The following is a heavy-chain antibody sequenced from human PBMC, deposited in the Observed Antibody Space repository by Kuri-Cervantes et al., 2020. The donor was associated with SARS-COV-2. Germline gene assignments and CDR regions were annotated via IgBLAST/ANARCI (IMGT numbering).Heavy chain of an antibody. D-gene: IGHD5-18*01. J-gene: IGHJ4*02. CDR2: IYYSGST. V-gene: IGHV4-59*04. CDR1: GGSISSYY. CDR3: ARHEGWFPLWLPFDY. Sequence: SETLSLTCTVSGGSISSYYWSWIRQPPGKGLEWIGYIYYSGSTYYNPSLKSRVTISVDTSKNQFSLKLSSVTAADTAVYYCARHEGWFPLWLPFDYWGQGTLVTVSS.